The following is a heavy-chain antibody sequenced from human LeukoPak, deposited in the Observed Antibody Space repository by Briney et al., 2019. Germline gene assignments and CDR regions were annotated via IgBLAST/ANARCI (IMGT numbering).Heavy chain of an antibody. J-gene: IGHJ4*02. CDR3: ATPWYNSGWYGSVVH. CDR2: VHNSGST. D-gene: IGHD6-13*01. Sequence: SETLSLTCTVSGGSVSSGSYYWSWIRQPPGKGLEWIGHVHNSGSTDFNSSLKSRVTISVDTSKNQFSLELTSMTSADTAVYYCATPWYNSGWYGSVVHWGQGTLVTVSS. CDR1: GGSVSSGSYY. V-gene: IGHV4-61*01.